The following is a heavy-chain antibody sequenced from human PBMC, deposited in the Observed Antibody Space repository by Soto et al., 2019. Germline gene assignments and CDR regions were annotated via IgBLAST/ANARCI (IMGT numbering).Heavy chain of an antibody. Sequence: QVQLQESGPGLVKPSQTLSLTCTVSGGSISSGGYYWSWIRQHPGKGLEWIGYIYYSGRTYYNPSLHSRVSIAVDTTENQFSLKLTSVTAADTSVYYCASGSFSSSSSWFDPWGRGTLVTVSS. CDR2: IYYSGRT. CDR1: GGSISSGGYY. J-gene: IGHJ5*02. V-gene: IGHV4-31*03. D-gene: IGHD6-6*01. CDR3: ASGSFSSSSSWFDP.